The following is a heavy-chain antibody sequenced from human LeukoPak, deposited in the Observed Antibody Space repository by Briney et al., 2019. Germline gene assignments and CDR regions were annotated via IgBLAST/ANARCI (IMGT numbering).Heavy chain of an antibody. J-gene: IGHJ5*02. Sequence: GGSLRLSCAASGFTFSSYGMSWVRQAPGKGLEWVSAISGSGGSTYYADSVKGRFTISRDNSKNTLYLQMNSLRAEDTAVYYCAKWGYCSGGSCYITRFDPWGQGTLVTVSS. CDR2: ISGSGGST. V-gene: IGHV3-23*01. CDR1: GFTFSSYG. D-gene: IGHD2-15*01. CDR3: AKWGYCSGGSCYITRFDP.